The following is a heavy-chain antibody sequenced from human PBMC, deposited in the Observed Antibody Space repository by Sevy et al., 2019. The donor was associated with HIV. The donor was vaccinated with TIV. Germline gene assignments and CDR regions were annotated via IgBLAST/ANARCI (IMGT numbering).Heavy chain of an antibody. V-gene: IGHV3-49*03. CDR3: TRGPGGNDGRVFYYMDV. Sequence: GGSLRLSCTASGFTFGVYAMSWFRQAPGKGLEWVGFIRSKAYGGTTENAASVKGRFTISRDDSKSIAYLQMNSLKVEDTGVYYCTRGPGGNDGRVFYYMDVWGKGTTVTVSS. CDR1: GFTFGVYA. J-gene: IGHJ6*03. D-gene: IGHD2-15*01. CDR2: IRSKAYGGTT.